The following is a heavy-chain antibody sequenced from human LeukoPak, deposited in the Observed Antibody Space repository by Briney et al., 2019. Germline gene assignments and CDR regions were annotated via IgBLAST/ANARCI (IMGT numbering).Heavy chain of an antibody. J-gene: IGHJ4*02. CDR3: ARDLRDGYTNGFDY. CDR1: GFTFSSYA. D-gene: IGHD5-24*01. V-gene: IGHV3-23*01. CDR2: ISGSGGST. Sequence: GGSLRLSCAASGFTFSSYAMSWVRQAPGKGLEWVPAISGSGGSTYYADSVKGRFTISRDNSKNTLYLQMNSLRAEDTAVYYCARDLRDGYTNGFDYWGQGTLVTVSS.